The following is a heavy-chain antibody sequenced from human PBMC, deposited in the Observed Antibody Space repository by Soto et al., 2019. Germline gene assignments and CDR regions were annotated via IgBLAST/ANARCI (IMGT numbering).Heavy chain of an antibody. CDR2: ISSSSSYT. V-gene: IGHV3-11*06. J-gene: IGHJ4*02. CDR3: ARAQGDYDPGRMIYFDY. CDR1: GFTFSDYY. Sequence: GGSLRLSCAASGFTFSDYYMSWIHQAPGKGLEWISYISSSSSYTNYADSVKGRFTISRDNAKNSLYLQMNSLRAEDTAVYYCARAQGDYDPGRMIYFDYWGQATLVTVSS. D-gene: IGHD4-17*01.